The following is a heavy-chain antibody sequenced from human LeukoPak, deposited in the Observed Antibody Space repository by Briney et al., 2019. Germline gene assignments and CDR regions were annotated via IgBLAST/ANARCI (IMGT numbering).Heavy chain of an antibody. CDR2: ISSSSDTT. D-gene: IGHD6-25*01. CDR3: ARVQQRLADAFDI. Sequence: PGGPLRLSCATCGFNFNTYSMTWVRRAPGEGVEGGSYISSSSDTTYYADSVRGRFTISRDNAQNSLFLQMGSLRAEDMAVYYCARVQQRLADAFDIWGQGTMVTVSS. CDR1: GFNFNTYS. V-gene: IGHV3-48*01. J-gene: IGHJ3*02.